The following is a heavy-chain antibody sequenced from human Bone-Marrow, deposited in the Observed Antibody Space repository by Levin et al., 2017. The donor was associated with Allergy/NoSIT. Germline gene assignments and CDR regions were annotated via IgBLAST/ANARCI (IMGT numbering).Heavy chain of an antibody. CDR3: ARSGSKPPLFYYNGLGV. CDR1: GGSITSLNW. Sequence: RASETLSLTCVVSGGSITSLNWWIWIRQTPGKGLEWIGEIFYSGSVNYNPSLKTRATISLDESKNHFSLMLTSVTAADTAMYYCARSGSKPPLFYYNGLGVWGRGTTVTVSS. V-gene: IGHV4/OR15-8*01. J-gene: IGHJ6*02. CDR2: IFYSGSV. D-gene: IGHD1-26*01.